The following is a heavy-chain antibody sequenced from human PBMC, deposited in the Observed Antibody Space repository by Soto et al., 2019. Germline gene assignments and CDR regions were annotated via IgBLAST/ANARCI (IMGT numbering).Heavy chain of an antibody. V-gene: IGHV4-59*01. Sequence: QVQLQESGPGLVKPSETLSLTCTVSGGSISGSYWSWIRQTPGKVLEWVGYIHYSGSTNYKPSLKSRVTMSVDSAKTQFSLQLSSVTAADTAVYFCTKYRRTDAEGYSFDYWGQGALVTVSS. CDR1: GGSISGSY. CDR3: TKYRRTDAEGYSFDY. CDR2: IHYSGST. J-gene: IGHJ4*02. D-gene: IGHD2-15*01.